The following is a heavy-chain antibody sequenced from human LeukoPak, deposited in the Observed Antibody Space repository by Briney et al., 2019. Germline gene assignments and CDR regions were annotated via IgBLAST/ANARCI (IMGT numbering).Heavy chain of an antibody. J-gene: IGHJ4*02. Sequence: PSETLSLTCTVSGGSISSSSYYWGWIRQPPGKGLEWIGSIYYSGSTYYNPSLKSRATISVDTSKNQFSLKLSSVTAADTAVYYCARRGVAARSFSDYWGQGTLVTVSS. V-gene: IGHV4-39*01. CDR2: IYYSGST. CDR3: ARRGVAARSFSDY. CDR1: GGSISSSSYY. D-gene: IGHD6-6*01.